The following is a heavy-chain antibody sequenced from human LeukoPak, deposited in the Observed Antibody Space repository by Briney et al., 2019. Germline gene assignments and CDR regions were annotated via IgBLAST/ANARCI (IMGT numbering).Heavy chain of an antibody. V-gene: IGHV4-34*01. Sequence: SETLSLTCAVYGGSFSGYYWSWIRQPPGKGLEWIGEINHSGSTNYNPSLKSRVTISVDTSKNQFSLKLSSVTAADTAVYYCARDFPGYYYYYYMDVWGKGTTVTVSS. CDR3: ARDFPGYYYYYYMDV. CDR2: INHSGST. J-gene: IGHJ6*03. CDR1: GGSFSGYY.